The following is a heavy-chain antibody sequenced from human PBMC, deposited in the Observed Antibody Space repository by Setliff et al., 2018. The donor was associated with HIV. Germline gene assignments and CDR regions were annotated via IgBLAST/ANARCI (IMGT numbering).Heavy chain of an antibody. V-gene: IGHV3-23*03. Sequence: PGGSLRLSCAAATFMFDKYAMSWVRQAPGKGLEWVSVIYTGETNTNYADSVKGRFKISRDSSDTTVSLQMNSLRSEDTAIYYCARDRGTQHYSFDYWGQGTLVTVSS. CDR2: IYTGETNT. J-gene: IGHJ4*02. CDR3: ARDRGTQHYSFDY. D-gene: IGHD1-26*01. CDR1: TFMFDKYA.